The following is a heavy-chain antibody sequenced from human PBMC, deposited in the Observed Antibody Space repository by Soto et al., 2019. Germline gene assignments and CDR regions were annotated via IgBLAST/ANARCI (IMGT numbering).Heavy chain of an antibody. V-gene: IGHV3-48*03. CDR1: GFTFSSYE. CDR3: ARDRIFIRAQPFDP. CDR2: ISSSGSTI. J-gene: IGHJ5*02. Sequence: RLSCAASGFTFSSYEMNWVRQAPGKGLEWVSYISSSGSTIYYADSVKGRFTISRDNAKNSLYLQMNSLRAEDTAVYYCARDRIFIRAQPFDPWGQGTLVTVSS. D-gene: IGHD2-15*01.